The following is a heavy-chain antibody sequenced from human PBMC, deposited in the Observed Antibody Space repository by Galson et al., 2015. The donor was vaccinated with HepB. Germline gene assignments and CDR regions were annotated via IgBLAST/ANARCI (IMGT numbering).Heavy chain of an antibody. CDR3: AREAWGSGWYYFDY. D-gene: IGHD6-19*01. CDR2: INPNSGVT. Sequence: SVKVSCKASGYTFTGYYIHWVRQAPGQGLEWMGRINPNSGVTNYAQKFQGRVTMTRDTSISTAYMELSRLRSDDTAVYYCAREAWGSGWYYFDYWGQGTLVTVSS. J-gene: IGHJ4*02. CDR1: GYTFTGYY. V-gene: IGHV1-2*06.